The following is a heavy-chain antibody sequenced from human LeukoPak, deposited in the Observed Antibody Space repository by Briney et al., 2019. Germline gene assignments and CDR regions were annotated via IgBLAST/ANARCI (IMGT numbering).Heavy chain of an antibody. CDR3: ARVAGVTSYCSITGCSPFDY. D-gene: IGHD2-2*01. Sequence: GGSLRLSCAASGFTFSDYSMSWVRRAPGKGLEWVSSTSRGSSSIYYADSVKGRFTTSRDNAKNSLYLQMNSLRAEDTAVYYCARVAGVTSYCSITGCSPFDYWGQGTLVTVSS. V-gene: IGHV3-21*01. CDR2: TSRGSSSI. CDR1: GFTFSDYS. J-gene: IGHJ4*02.